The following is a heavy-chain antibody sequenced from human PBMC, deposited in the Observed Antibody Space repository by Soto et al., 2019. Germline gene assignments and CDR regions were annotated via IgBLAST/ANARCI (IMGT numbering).Heavy chain of an antibody. CDR1: GGTFSSYA. V-gene: IGHV1-69*13. D-gene: IGHD3-10*01. J-gene: IGHJ6*02. CDR3: ARAPALSMVRGVTSYYYGMDV. CDR2: IIPIFGTA. Sequence: SVKVSCKASGGTFSSYAISWVRQAPGQGLERMGGIIPIFGTANHAQKFQGRVTITADESTSTAYMELSSLRSEDTAVYYCARAPALSMVRGVTSYYYGMDVWGQGTTVTVS.